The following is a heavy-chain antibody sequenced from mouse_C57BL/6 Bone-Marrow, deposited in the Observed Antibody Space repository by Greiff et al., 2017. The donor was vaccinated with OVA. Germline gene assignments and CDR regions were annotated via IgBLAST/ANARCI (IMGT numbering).Heavy chain of an antibody. CDR2: INYDGSST. V-gene: IGHV5-16*01. CDR3: ARGGWDWYFDV. J-gene: IGHJ1*03. CDR1: GFTFSDYY. Sequence: VMLVESEGGLVQPGSSMKLSCTASGFTFSDYYMAWVRQVPEKGLEWVANINYDGSSTYYLDSLKSRFIISRDNAKNILYLQMSSLKSEDTATYYCARGGWDWYFDVWGTGTTVTVSS. D-gene: IGHD3-3*01.